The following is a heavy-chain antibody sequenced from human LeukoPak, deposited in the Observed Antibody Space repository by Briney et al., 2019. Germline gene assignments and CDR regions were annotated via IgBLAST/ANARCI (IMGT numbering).Heavy chain of an antibody. CDR2: IWPDGSNE. V-gene: IGHV3-33*01. CDR1: GFTFSSFG. CDR3: ARGCGGGPGCYILDY. J-gene: IGHJ4*02. Sequence: GSLRLSCAASGFTFSSFGMHWVRQAPGKGLKWVAIIWPDGSNEVYIESVKGRFTISRDNSKNTLYLHMNSLRGEDTAMYYCARGCGGGPGCYILDYWGQGTLVTVSS. D-gene: IGHD2-21*01.